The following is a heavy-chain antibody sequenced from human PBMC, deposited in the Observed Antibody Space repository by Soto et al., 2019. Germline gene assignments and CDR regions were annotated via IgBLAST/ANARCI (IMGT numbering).Heavy chain of an antibody. V-gene: IGHV3-9*01. Sequence: EVQLVESGGGLVQPGRSLRLSCAASGFTFDDYAMHWVRQAPGKGLEWVSGISWNSGSIGYADSVKGRFTISRDNAKNSLYLQMNSLRAEDTALYYCAKGWRQWLVVSYFDYWGQGTLVTVSS. CDR3: AKGWRQWLVVSYFDY. CDR1: GFTFDDYA. D-gene: IGHD6-19*01. CDR2: ISWNSGSI. J-gene: IGHJ4*02.